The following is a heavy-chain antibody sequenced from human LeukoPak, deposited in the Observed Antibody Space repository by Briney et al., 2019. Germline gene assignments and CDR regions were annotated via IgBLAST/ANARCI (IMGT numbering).Heavy chain of an antibody. CDR3: AKAGVRYFDSSGLYAFDF. V-gene: IGHV4-39*01. Sequence: PSETLSLTCTVSGGSISSTSYYWAWIRQPPGKGLEWIGTIYYSGSTYHNPSLKSRVTMSVDTSRNQFSLKLSSVDAADTAVYYCAKAGVRYFDSSGLYAFDFWGQGTTVTVSS. CDR2: IYYSGST. J-gene: IGHJ3*01. D-gene: IGHD3-22*01. CDR1: GGSISSTSYY.